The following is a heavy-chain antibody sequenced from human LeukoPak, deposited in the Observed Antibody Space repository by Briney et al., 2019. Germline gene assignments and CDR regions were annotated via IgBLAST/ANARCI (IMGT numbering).Heavy chain of an antibody. CDR3: ARAYGNTAYYYYGMDV. D-gene: IGHD4-17*01. V-gene: IGHV4-59*08. J-gene: IGHJ6*02. Sequence: SETLSLTCTVSGGSISNYYWSWIRQPPGKGLEWIGYIYYSGSTKYNPSLKSRVTISVDTSKNQFSLKLSSVTAADTAVYYCARAYGNTAYYYYGMDVWGQGTTVTVSS. CDR2: IYYSGST. CDR1: GGSISNYY.